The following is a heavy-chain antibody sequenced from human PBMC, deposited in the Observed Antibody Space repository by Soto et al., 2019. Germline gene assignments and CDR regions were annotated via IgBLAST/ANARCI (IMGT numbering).Heavy chain of an antibody. D-gene: IGHD3-10*01. CDR1: GFTFSSYA. V-gene: IGHV3-23*01. CDR2: IRGSGGST. J-gene: IGHJ4*02. Sequence: GGSLRLSCAASGFTFSSYAMRWVRQAPGKGLEWVSGIRGSGGSTYYADTVKGRFTISRDNSKNTLYLQMNILRAEDTAVYYCAKTSLLLWFGELFYFDYWGQGTLVTVSS. CDR3: AKTSLLLWFGELFYFDY.